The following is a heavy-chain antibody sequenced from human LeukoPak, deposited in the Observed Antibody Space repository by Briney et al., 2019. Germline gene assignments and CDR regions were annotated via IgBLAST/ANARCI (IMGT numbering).Heavy chain of an antibody. CDR1: GGSFSGYY. D-gene: IGHD2-2*01. Sequence: SETLSLTCAVYGGSFSGYYWSWIRQPPGKGLEWIGEINHSGNTNYNPTLKSRVTISVDTSKNQFSLRLSSVTAADTAVYYCARGYQLLWSGWFDPWGQGTLVTVSS. V-gene: IGHV4-34*01. J-gene: IGHJ5*02. CDR3: ARGYQLLWSGWFDP. CDR2: INHSGNT.